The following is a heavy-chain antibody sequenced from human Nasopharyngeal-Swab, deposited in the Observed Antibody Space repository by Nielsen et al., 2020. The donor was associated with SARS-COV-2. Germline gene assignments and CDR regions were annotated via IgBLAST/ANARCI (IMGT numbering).Heavy chain of an antibody. V-gene: IGHV3-23*01. J-gene: IGHJ1*01. CDR3: AKFGEYYDENGRDFHH. CDR2: ISGSAVST. CDR1: GFTFSSYA. D-gene: IGHD3-22*01. Sequence: GESLKISCAASGFTFSSYAMSWVRQAPGKGLEWVSAISGSAVSTYYADSVKGRFTISRDNSKNTLYLQMNSLRAEDSAVYYCAKFGEYYDENGRDFHHWGQGTLVTVSS.